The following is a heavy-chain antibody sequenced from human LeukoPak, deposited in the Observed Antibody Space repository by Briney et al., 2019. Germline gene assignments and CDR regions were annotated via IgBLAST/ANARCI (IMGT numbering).Heavy chain of an antibody. J-gene: IGHJ4*02. Sequence: SETLSLTCAIYGGSFSDYPWTWIRQPPGKGLEWIGQIKHGGGTKYNPSLNSRVTMSLDTSKSQFSLKMTSVTAADTATYYCARGAPGYWGQGTLVTVSS. CDR2: IKHGGGT. CDR1: GGSFSDYP. V-gene: IGHV4-34*01. CDR3: ARGAPGY.